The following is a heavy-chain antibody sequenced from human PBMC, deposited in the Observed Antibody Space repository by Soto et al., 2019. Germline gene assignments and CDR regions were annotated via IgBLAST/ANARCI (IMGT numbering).Heavy chain of an antibody. CDR3: AREGGVDSGYDNYFDY. CDR2: IYYSGST. Sequence: QVQLQESGPGLVKPSETLSLTCTVSGGSISSYYWSWIRQPPGKGLEWIGYIYYSGSTNYNPSLKSRVTISVDTSKNQFSLKLSSVTAADTAVYYCAREGGVDSGYDNYFDYWGQGTLVTVSS. V-gene: IGHV4-59*01. CDR1: GGSISSYY. J-gene: IGHJ4*02. D-gene: IGHD5-12*01.